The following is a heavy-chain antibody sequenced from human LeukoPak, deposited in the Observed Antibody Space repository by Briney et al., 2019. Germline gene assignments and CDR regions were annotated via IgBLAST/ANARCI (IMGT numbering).Heavy chain of an antibody. CDR1: GFTFSSYE. CDR2: ISSSGSTI. CDR3: ASLDIVVVPAAQNYYYYYMDV. D-gene: IGHD2-2*03. Sequence: GSLRLSCAASGFTFSSYEMNWVRQAPGKGLEWVSYISSSGSTIYYADSVKGRFTISRDNAKNSLYLQMNSLRAEDTALYYCASLDIVVVPAAQNYYYYYMDVWGKGTTVTISS. V-gene: IGHV3-48*03. J-gene: IGHJ6*03.